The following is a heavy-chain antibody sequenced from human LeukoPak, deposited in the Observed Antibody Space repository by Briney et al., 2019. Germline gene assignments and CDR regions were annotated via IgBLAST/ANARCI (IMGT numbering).Heavy chain of an antibody. Sequence: SETLSLTCAVYGGSFRGYYWSWIRQPPGKGLEWIGEINHSGSTNYNPSLKSRVTISVDTSKNQFSLKLSSVTAADTAVYYCAAISSYYYYGMDVWGQGTTVTVSS. CDR3: AAISSYYYYGMDV. D-gene: IGHD2-2*01. V-gene: IGHV4-34*01. J-gene: IGHJ6*02. CDR1: GGSFRGYY. CDR2: INHSGST.